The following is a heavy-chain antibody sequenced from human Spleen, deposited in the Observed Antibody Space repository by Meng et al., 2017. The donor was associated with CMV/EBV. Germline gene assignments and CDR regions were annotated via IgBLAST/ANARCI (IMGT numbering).Heavy chain of an antibody. D-gene: IGHD6-19*01. J-gene: IGHJ4*02. V-gene: IGHV3-21*01. CDR1: GFTFRKYT. CDR2: ISNNGGSI. Sequence: GGPLRLPCAASGFTFRKYTMNWFRRAPGKGLEWVSSISNNGGSIQYSDSVRGRFTISRDNAKNSVYLLMSGLRAEDTAFYYWARDALSSGGDYWGQGALVTVSS. CDR3: ARDALSSGGDY.